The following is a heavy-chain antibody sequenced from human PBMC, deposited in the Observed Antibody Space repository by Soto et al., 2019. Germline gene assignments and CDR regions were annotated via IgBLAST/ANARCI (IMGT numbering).Heavy chain of an antibody. D-gene: IGHD6-19*01. CDR1: GFTLSNAW. J-gene: IGHJ4*02. CDR2: IKSQTDGGTT. CDR3: TSGVAVAGNFLNYFDD. V-gene: IGHV3-15*01. Sequence: VQLVESGGGLVKPGGSLRLSCAASGFTLSNAWMYWVRQASGKGLEWVGRIKSQTDGGTTDYAAPVKGRFTISRDDSKNTLYLQMNSLKIEDTAVYYCTSGVAVAGNFLNYFDDWGQGTLVAVSS.